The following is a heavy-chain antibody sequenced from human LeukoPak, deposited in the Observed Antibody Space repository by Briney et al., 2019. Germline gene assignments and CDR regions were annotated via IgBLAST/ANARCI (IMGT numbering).Heavy chain of an antibody. CDR2: IYYSGST. D-gene: IGHD3-10*01. V-gene: IGHV4-31*03. J-gene: IGHJ4*02. Sequence: TLSLTCTVSGGSTSSGGYYLSWIRQHPGKGLEWIGYIYYSGSTYYNPSLKSRVTISVDTSKNQFSLKLSSVTAADTAVYYCARWGDPLDYFDYWGQGTLVTVSS. CDR1: GGSTSSGGYY. CDR3: ARWGDPLDYFDY.